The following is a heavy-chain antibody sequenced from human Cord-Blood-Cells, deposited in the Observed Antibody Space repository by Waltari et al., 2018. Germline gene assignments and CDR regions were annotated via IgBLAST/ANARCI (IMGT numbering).Heavy chain of an antibody. CDR2: IYHSGST. V-gene: IGHV4-38-2*01. CDR3: ARVFRRGSYYDY. D-gene: IGHD1-26*01. CDR1: GYSISSGYY. Sequence: QVQLQESGPGLVKPSETLSLTCAVPGYSISSGYYWGWLRQPPGKGLEWIGSIYHSGSTYYNPSLKSRVTISVDTSKNQFSLKLSSVTAADTAVYYCARVFRRGSYYDYWGQGTLVTVSS. J-gene: IGHJ4*02.